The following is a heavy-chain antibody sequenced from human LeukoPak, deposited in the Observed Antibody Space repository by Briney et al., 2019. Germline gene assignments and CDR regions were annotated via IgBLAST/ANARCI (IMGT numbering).Heavy chain of an antibody. J-gene: IGHJ4*02. Sequence: VGSLRLSCAASGFTFSSYSMNWVRQAPGKGLEWVSYISSSSSTIYYADSVKGRFTISRDNAKNSLYLQMNSLRAEDTAVYYCARIDGIFDYWGQGTLVTVSS. CDR1: GFTFSSYS. V-gene: IGHV3-48*01. D-gene: IGHD5-24*01. CDR2: ISSSSSTI. CDR3: ARIDGIFDY.